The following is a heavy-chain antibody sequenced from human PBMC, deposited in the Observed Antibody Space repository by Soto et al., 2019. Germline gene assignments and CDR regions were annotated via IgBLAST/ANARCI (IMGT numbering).Heavy chain of an antibody. Sequence: GGSLRLSCAASGFTFSNAWMSWVRQAPGKGLEWVGRIKSKTDGGTTDYAAPVKGRFTISRDDSKNTLYLQMNSLKTEDTAVYYCTTGKGFGEPPDYYYYYMDVWGKGTTVTVSS. D-gene: IGHD3-10*01. CDR2: IKSKTDGGTT. CDR1: GFTFSNAW. CDR3: TTGKGFGEPPDYYYYYMDV. V-gene: IGHV3-15*01. J-gene: IGHJ6*03.